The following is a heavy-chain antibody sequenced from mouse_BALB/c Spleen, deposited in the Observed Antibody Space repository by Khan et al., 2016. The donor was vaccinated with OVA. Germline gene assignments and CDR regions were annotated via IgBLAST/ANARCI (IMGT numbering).Heavy chain of an antibody. V-gene: IGHV5-4*02. J-gene: IGHJ3*01. D-gene: IGHD2-13*01. Sequence: EVELVESGGGLVKPGGSLKLSCAASGFTFSDYYMYWVRQTPDERLEWVATISDSVSYIYYSDNVRGRFIISSDNAKNNLYLQMGSRKSEDSAMYYCIRGYYGDPFAFWGQGTLVTVSA. CDR3: IRGYYGDPFAF. CDR1: GFTFSDYY. CDR2: ISDSVSYI.